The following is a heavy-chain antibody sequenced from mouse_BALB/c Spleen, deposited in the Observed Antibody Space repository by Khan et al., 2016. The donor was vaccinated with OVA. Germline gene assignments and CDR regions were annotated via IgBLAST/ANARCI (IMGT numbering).Heavy chain of an antibody. CDR2: ISYSGNT. Sequence: EVQLQESGPGLVKPSQSLSLTCTVTGYSITSELAWNWIRQFPGNKLEWMGYISYSGNTRYNPSLKSLISITRDTSRNQFFLQLNSVTTEDTATYYCARKDYYDYDPFPYWGQGTLVTVSA. D-gene: IGHD2-4*01. V-gene: IGHV3-2*02. J-gene: IGHJ3*01. CDR1: GYSITSELA. CDR3: ARKDYYDYDPFPY.